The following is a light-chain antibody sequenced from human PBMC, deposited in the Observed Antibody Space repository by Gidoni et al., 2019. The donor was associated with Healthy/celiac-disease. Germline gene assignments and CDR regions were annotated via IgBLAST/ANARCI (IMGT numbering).Light chain of an antibody. Sequence: QSALTQPASVSGSPGQSITISCTGTSSDVGAYNYVSWYQQYPGKAPKLIISEVDNRPSGVSNRFSGSKSGNTASLTISGLQAEDEADYYCSSYTPSITVVFGGGTKLTVL. CDR2: EVD. V-gene: IGLV2-14*01. J-gene: IGLJ3*02. CDR3: SSYTPSITVV. CDR1: SSDVGAYNY.